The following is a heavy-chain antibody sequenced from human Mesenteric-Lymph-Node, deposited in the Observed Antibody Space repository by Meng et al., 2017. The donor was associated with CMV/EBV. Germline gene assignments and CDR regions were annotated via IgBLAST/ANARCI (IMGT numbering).Heavy chain of an antibody. D-gene: IGHD5-24*01. J-gene: IGHJ4*02. CDR3: TRNLPNVEMATITLDY. V-gene: IGHV3-49*04. Sequence: GGSLRLSCTASGFTFGAYAMSWVRQAPGKGLEWVGFIRNKGYSGTTEYAASVRGRFTISRDDSKSIAYLQMNSLKTEDTAVYYCTRNLPNVEMATITLDYWGQGTLVTVSS. CDR2: IRNKGYSGTT. CDR1: GFTFGAYA.